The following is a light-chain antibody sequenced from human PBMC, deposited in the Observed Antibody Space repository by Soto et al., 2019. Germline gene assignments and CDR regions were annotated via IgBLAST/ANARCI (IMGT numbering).Light chain of an antibody. CDR2: GAS. CDR3: HQYDSSPLA. CDR1: QSVSSSY. J-gene: IGKJ4*01. Sequence: EIVLTQSPGTLSLSPGERATLSCRASQSVSSSYLAWYQQKPGQAPRLLIYGASSRATGIPDRFSGSGSGTDFTLTIIILEPEDFAVYYCHQYDSSPLAFGGGTKVEIK. V-gene: IGKV3-20*01.